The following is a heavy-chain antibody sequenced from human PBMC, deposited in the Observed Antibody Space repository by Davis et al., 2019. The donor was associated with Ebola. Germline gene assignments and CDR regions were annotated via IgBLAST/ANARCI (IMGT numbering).Heavy chain of an antibody. CDR2: IYPGDSDT. Sequence: PGGSLRLSCKGSGFSSSNYWIGWVRQRPGEGLEWMGVIYPGDSDTRYSPSFQGQVTISADKSISTAYLQWRSLKASDTAIYYRATLYYWGQGTLVTVSS. CDR3: ATLYY. J-gene: IGHJ4*02. V-gene: IGHV5-51*01. CDR1: GFSSSNYW.